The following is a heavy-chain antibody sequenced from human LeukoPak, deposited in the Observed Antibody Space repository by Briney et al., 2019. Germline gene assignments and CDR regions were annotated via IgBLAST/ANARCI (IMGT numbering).Heavy chain of an antibody. J-gene: IGHJ4*02. Sequence: GRSLRLSCAASGFTFSDYNMHWVRQAPGKGLDWVALISPDGNKKYYADSVKGRFTISRDKSKNTLDLQLNIPRAEDTAAYDLARGLIGRCSFDYWGQGTLVSVSS. CDR3: ARGLIGRCSFDY. D-gene: IGHD1-26*01. V-gene: IGHV3-30-3*01. CDR1: GFTFSDYN. CDR2: ISPDGNKK.